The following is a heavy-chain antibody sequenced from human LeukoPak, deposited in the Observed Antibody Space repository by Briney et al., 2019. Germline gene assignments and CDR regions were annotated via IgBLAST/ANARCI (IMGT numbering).Heavy chain of an antibody. V-gene: IGHV3-23*01. CDR1: GFTFMTYT. CDR3: AKAGGYSSSSLAFFDY. Sequence: GGSLRLSCTASGFTFMTYTMTWVRQAPGKGLEWVSSISGSASSTWYADSVKGRFTISRDNSKNTLYLQMNSLRAEDVALYYCAKAGGYSSSSLAFFDYWGQGTLVTVSS. D-gene: IGHD6-6*01. J-gene: IGHJ4*02. CDR2: ISGSASST.